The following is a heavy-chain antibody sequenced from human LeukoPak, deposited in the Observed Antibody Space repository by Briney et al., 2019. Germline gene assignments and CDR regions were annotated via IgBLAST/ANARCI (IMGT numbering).Heavy chain of an antibody. D-gene: IGHD4-17*01. CDR2: ISGSGGST. J-gene: IGHJ2*01. Sequence: GGSLRLSCAASGFTFSTYGMTWVRQAPGKGLEWVSAISGSGGSTYYADSVRGRFTVFRDNSKKTLYLQVNNLRVEDTAVYYCVKARIRTTVTYWSFDLWGRGTLVTVSS. V-gene: IGHV3-23*01. CDR3: VKARIRTTVTYWSFDL. CDR1: GFTFSTYG.